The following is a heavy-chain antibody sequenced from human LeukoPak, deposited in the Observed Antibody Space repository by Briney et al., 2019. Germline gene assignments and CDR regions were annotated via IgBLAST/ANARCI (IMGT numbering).Heavy chain of an antibody. J-gene: IGHJ4*02. V-gene: IGHV3-30*04. CDR2: ISYDGSNK. CDR1: GFTFSSYA. Sequence: GRSLRLSCAASGFTFSSYAMHWVRQAPGKGLEWVAVISYDGSNKYYAGSVKGRFTISRDNSKNTLYLQMNSLRAEDTAVYYCARGAYSRPFDYWGQGTLVTVSS. CDR3: ARGAYSRPFDY. D-gene: IGHD6-13*01.